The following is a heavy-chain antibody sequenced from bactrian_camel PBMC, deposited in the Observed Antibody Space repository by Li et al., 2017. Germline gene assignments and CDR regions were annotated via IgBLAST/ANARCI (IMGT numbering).Heavy chain of an antibody. CDR1: GDDFGRLS. D-gene: IGHD6*01. CDR2: VDSDGSP. Sequence: HVQLVESGGGSVQAGGSLTLSCKVSGDDFGRLSMAWFRQAPGKEREGVAAVDSDGSPTYAASVKGRFTISKDNAKNTLYLQMNSLKPEDSAMYYCAADRTGGSCYTAQWDFGYWGQGTQVTVS. CDR3: AADRTGGSCYTAQWDFGY. J-gene: IGHJ6*01. V-gene: IGHV3S55*01.